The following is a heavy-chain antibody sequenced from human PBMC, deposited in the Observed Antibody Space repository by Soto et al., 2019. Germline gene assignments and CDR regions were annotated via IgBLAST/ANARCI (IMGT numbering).Heavy chain of an antibody. CDR1: GYTFTSYD. CDR2: MNPNSGNT. Sequence: GASVKVSCKASGYTFTSYDINWVRQATGQGLEWMGWMNPNSGNTGYAQKFQGRVTMTRNTSISTAYMELSSLRSEDTAVYYCARGLTHYDFWFGYYSSTPDAFDIWGQGTMGTVS. J-gene: IGHJ3*02. CDR3: ARGLTHYDFWFGYYSSTPDAFDI. D-gene: IGHD3-3*01. V-gene: IGHV1-8*01.